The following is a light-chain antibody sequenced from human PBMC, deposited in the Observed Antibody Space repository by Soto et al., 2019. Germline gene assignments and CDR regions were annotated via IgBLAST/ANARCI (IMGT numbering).Light chain of an antibody. Sequence: QSALTQPASVSGSPGQSITISCTGTSSYVGGYNYVSWYQQHPGKAPKLMIYDVSNRPSGVSNRFSGSKSCNTASLTISGLQAEDEADYYCSSYTSSSTLNVVFGGGTKLTVL. V-gene: IGLV2-14*03. J-gene: IGLJ2*01. CDR3: SSYTSSSTLNVV. CDR2: DVS. CDR1: SSYVGGYNY.